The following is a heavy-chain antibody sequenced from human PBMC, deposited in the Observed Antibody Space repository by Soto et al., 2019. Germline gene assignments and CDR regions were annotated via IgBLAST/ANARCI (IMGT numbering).Heavy chain of an antibody. J-gene: IGHJ4*02. CDR1: GFTFSSYA. Sequence: QVQLVESGGGVVQPGRSLRLSCAASGFTFSSYAMHWVRQAPGKGLEWVAVISYDGSNKYYADSVKGRFTISRDNSKNTLYQQMNSLRAEDTAVYYCARGPIWFGSTDFDYWGQGTLVTVSS. V-gene: IGHV3-30-3*01. CDR2: ISYDGSNK. D-gene: IGHD3-10*01. CDR3: ARGPIWFGSTDFDY.